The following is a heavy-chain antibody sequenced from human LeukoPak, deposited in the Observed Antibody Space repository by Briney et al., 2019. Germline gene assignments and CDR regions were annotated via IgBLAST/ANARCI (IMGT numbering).Heavy chain of an antibody. V-gene: IGHV4-34*01. Sequence: SETLSLTCAVYGGSFIGYYWSWIRQPPGKGLEWIGEINHSGSTNYNPSLKSRVTISVDTSKNQFSLKLSSVTAADTAVYYCARIVLRFLEWLPPYYYYYYMDVWGKGTTVTVSS. D-gene: IGHD3-3*01. CDR2: INHSGST. J-gene: IGHJ6*03. CDR3: ARIVLRFLEWLPPYYYYYYMDV. CDR1: GGSFIGYY.